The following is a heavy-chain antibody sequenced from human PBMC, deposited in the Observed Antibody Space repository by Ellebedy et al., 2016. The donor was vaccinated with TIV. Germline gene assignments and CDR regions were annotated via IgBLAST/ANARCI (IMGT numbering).Heavy chain of an antibody. V-gene: IGHV1-18*04. CDR1: GYTFTGYY. Sequence: ASVKVSXKASGYTFTGYYMHWVRQAPGQGLEWMGWISAYNGNTNYAQKLQGRVTMTTDTSTSTAYMELRSLRSDDTAVYYCARNILTGYYETFSFDYWGQGTLVTVSS. CDR2: ISAYNGNT. J-gene: IGHJ4*02. D-gene: IGHD3-9*01. CDR3: ARNILTGYYETFSFDY.